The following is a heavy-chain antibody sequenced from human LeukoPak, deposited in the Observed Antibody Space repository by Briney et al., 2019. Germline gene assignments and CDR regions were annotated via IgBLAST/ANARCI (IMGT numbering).Heavy chain of an antibody. D-gene: IGHD5-18*01. CDR3: ARAGNSYGYVGWFDP. CDR1: GGSISSYY. CDR2: IHYSGST. J-gene: IGHJ5*02. V-gene: IGHV4-59*01. Sequence: PSETLSLTCTVSGGSISSYYWSWIRQPPGKGLEWIGYIHYSGSTNYNPSLKSRVTISVDTSKNQFSLKLSSVTAADTAVYYCARAGNSYGYVGWFDPWGQGTLVTVSS.